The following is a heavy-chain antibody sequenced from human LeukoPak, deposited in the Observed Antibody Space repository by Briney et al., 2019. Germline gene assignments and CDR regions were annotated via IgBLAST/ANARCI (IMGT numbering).Heavy chain of an antibody. V-gene: IGHV4-59*01. Sequence: PSETLSLTCTVSGGSISSYYWSWLRQPPGKGLEWIGYIYYSRSTNYNPSLKSRVTISVDTSKNQFSLKLSSVTAAGTAVYYCARDNHYYDSSGYYSDAFDIWGQGTMVTVSS. CDR1: GGSISSYY. D-gene: IGHD3-22*01. CDR2: IYYSRST. J-gene: IGHJ3*02. CDR3: ARDNHYYDSSGYYSDAFDI.